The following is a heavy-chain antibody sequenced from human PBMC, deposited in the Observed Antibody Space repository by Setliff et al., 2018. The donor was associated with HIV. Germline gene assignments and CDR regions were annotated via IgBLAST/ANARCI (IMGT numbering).Heavy chain of an antibody. CDR3: AREGIAAAGSYSYGFGQIDY. CDR1: GSSISSSSYY. J-gene: IGHJ4*02. V-gene: IGHV4-39*01. CDR2: IYYSGST. Sequence: SETLSLTCTVSGSSISSSSYYWGWIRQPPGKGLEWIGSIYYSGSTYYNPSLKSRVTISVDTSKNQFSLKLSSVTAADTALYYCAREGIAAAGSYSYGFGQIDYWGQGTLVTVSS. D-gene: IGHD6-13*01.